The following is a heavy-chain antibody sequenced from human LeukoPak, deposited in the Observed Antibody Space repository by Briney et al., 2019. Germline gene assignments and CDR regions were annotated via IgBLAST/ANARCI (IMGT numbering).Heavy chain of an antibody. CDR3: ARAEYSANYYMDV. Sequence: ASVKVSCKASGYTFTGYYMHWVRQAPGQGLEWMGWINPNSGGTNYAQKFQGRVTITTDESTSTAYMELSSLRSEDTAVYYCARAEYSANYYMDVWGKGTTVTVSS. CDR2: INPNSGGT. J-gene: IGHJ6*03. V-gene: IGHV1-2*02. CDR1: GYTFTGYY. D-gene: IGHD5-12*01.